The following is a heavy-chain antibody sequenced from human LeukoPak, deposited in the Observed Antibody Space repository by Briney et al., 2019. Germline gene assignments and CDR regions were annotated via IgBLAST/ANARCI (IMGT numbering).Heavy chain of an antibody. V-gene: IGHV3-66*02. CDR2: IYSGGST. J-gene: IGHJ6*03. Sequence: PGGSLRLSCAASGFTVSSNYMSWVRPAPGKGLEWVSVIYSGGSTYYADSVKGRFTISRDNSKNTLYLQMNSLRAEDTAVYYCARDRRDSSGYQGYYMDVWGKGTTVTVSS. CDR3: ARDRRDSSGYQGYYMDV. CDR1: GFTVSSNY. D-gene: IGHD3-22*01.